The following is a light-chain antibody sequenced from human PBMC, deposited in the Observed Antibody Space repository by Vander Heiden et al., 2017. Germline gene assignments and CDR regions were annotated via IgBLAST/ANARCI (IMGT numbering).Light chain of an antibody. Sequence: DIQMTQSPSSLSASVGDRVTITCQASQDISNHLNWYQQKPGKAPKVLIYDAPNLETGVPSRVSGSGSGAYFTFTISILQPEDIGTYYCQQDDNVPYTFGQRTKLEIK. V-gene: IGKV1-33*01. CDR1: QDISNH. CDR3: QQDDNVPYT. CDR2: DAP. J-gene: IGKJ2*01.